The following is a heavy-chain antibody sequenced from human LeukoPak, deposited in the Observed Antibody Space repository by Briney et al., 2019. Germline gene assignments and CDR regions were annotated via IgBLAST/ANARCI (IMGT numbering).Heavy chain of an antibody. CDR3: ARAGVVPAAINRAFDI. J-gene: IGHJ3*02. V-gene: IGHV4-30-4*08. D-gene: IGHD2-2*02. CDR2: IYHNGDT. Sequence: PSETLSLTCIVSGGSIISGDYYWSWIRQPPGKGLEWIGYIYHNGDTYSDPSLKSQVSISVDTSKNQFSLKLRSMTAADTAVYYCARAGVVPAAINRAFDIWGQGSVVTVSS. CDR1: GGSIISGDYY.